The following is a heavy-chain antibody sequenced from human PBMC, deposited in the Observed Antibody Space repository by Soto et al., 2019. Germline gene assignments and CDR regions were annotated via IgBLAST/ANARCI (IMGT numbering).Heavy chain of an antibody. Sequence: ASVKVSCKASGYTFTSYGISWVRQAPGQGLEWMGWISAYNGNTNYAQKLQGRVTMTTDTSTSTAYMELRSLRSDDTAVYYRARMAILVVVTASDIDYWGQGTLVTVAS. D-gene: IGHD2-21*02. J-gene: IGHJ4*02. CDR2: ISAYNGNT. V-gene: IGHV1-18*01. CDR1: GYTFTSYG. CDR3: ARMAILVVVTASDIDY.